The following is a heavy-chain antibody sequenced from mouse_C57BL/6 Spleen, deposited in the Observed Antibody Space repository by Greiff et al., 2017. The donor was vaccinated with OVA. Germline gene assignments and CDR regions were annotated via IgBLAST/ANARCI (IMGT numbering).Heavy chain of an antibody. CDR2: ISNGGGST. Sequence: DVKLVESGGGLVQPGGSLKLSCAASGFTFSDYYMYWVRQTPEKRLEWVAYISNGGGSTYYPDTVKGRFTISRDNAKNTLYLQMSRLKSEDTAMYYCARRYDYYFDYWGQGTTLTVSS. J-gene: IGHJ2*01. V-gene: IGHV5-12*01. D-gene: IGHD2-4*01. CDR3: ARRYDYYFDY. CDR1: GFTFSDYY.